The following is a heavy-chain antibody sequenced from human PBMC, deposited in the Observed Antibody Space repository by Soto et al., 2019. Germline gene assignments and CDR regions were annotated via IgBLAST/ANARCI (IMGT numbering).Heavy chain of an antibody. CDR2: IYPGDSDT. D-gene: IGHD1-26*01. Sequence: PGESLKISCKGSGYSFTSYWIGWVRQMPGKGLKWMGIIYPGDSDTRYSPSFQGQVTISAYKSISTAYLQWSSLKASDTAIYYCARNSGSNLYYYYYGMDVRGQGTTVTVSS. J-gene: IGHJ6*02. CDR3: ARNSGSNLYYYYYGMDV. CDR1: GYSFTSYW. V-gene: IGHV5-51*01.